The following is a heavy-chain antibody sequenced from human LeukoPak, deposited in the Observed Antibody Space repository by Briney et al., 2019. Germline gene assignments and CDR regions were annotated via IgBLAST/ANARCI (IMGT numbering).Heavy chain of an antibody. Sequence: PGGSLRLSCAASGFSFSGSAMHWVRQASGKGREWVGRIRSEANSSATACAASVKGRFTISRDDSKNTAYLQMNSLKTEDTAVYYCTCRIAVAGTVFDYWGQGTLVTVSS. V-gene: IGHV3-73*01. D-gene: IGHD6-19*01. CDR1: GFSFSGSA. J-gene: IGHJ4*02. CDR3: TCRIAVAGTVFDY. CDR2: IRSEANSSAT.